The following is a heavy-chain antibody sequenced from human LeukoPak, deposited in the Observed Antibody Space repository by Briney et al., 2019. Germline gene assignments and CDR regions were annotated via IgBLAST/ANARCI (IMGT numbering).Heavy chain of an antibody. Sequence: SETLSLTCTVSGDSISTISYYWNWIRQPAGKGLEWIGRIYSSGSTNYNPSLKSRVTISVDTSMNQFSLKMTSVTAADTAVYYCAGSPPTIFGHFDLWGRGTLVTVSS. V-gene: IGHV4-61*02. J-gene: IGHJ2*01. CDR1: GDSISTISYY. D-gene: IGHD3-9*01. CDR3: AGSPPTIFGHFDL. CDR2: IYSSGST.